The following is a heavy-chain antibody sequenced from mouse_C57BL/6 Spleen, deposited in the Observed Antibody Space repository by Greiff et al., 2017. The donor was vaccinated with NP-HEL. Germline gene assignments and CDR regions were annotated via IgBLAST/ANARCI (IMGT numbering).Heavy chain of an antibody. J-gene: IGHJ4*01. CDR2: IYPRDGST. Sequence: VQLQHSDAELVKPGASVKISCKVSGYTFTDHTIHWLKQRPEQGLEWIGYIYPRDGSTKYNEKFKGKATLTADKSSSTAYMQLNSLTSEDSAVYFCASTYYYGSSPYYAMDYWGQGTSVTVSS. V-gene: IGHV1-78*01. D-gene: IGHD1-1*01. CDR1: GYTFTDHT. CDR3: ASTYYYGSSPYYAMDY.